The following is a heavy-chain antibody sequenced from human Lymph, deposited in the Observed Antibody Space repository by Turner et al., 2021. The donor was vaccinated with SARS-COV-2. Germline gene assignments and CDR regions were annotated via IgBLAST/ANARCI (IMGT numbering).Heavy chain of an antibody. J-gene: IGHJ4*02. Sequence: QVQLVASGGGVVQPRRSLGLSCAASGFTFNNYPMHWVRQDPGKGREGVAGISYDGSNKYYADSVKGRFTISRDNSKNTLYLQMTSLRAEDTAVYYCARDSSGGGTLDYWGQGTLVTVSS. V-gene: IGHV3-30-3*01. D-gene: IGHD1-7*01. CDR2: ISYDGSNK. CDR3: ARDSSGGGTLDY. CDR1: GFTFNNYP.